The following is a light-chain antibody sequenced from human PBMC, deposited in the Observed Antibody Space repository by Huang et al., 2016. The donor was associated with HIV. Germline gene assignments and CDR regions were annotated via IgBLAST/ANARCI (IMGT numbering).Light chain of an antibody. CDR1: QSILYNSNNKNY. CDR3: QHYYSTPVT. J-gene: IGKJ1*01. Sequence: DIVMTQSPDSLAVSLGERATINCKSSQSILYNSNNKNYLAWYQQKPGQPPKLLIYWASTRESGVPDRFSGSGSGTDFTLTISSLQAEDVAVYYCQHYYSTPVTFGQGTKVEIK. CDR2: WAS. V-gene: IGKV4-1*01.